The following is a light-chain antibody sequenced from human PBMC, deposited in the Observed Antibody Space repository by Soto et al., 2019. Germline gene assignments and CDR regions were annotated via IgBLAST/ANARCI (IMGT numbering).Light chain of an antibody. J-gene: IGLJ1*01. V-gene: IGLV2-14*01. CDR3: SSYTSNKSYV. CDR2: EVS. CDR1: SSDVGGHNS. Sequence: QSALTQPASVSGSPGQSITISCTGTSSDVGGHNSVSWYQQYPGKAPKLIIFEVSSRPSVISYRFSGSKSGNTASLTISGLQAEDEADYYCSSYTSNKSYVFGTGTKLTVL.